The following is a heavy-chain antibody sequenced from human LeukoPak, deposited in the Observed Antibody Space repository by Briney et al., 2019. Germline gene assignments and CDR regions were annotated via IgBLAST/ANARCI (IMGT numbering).Heavy chain of an antibody. V-gene: IGHV3-66*01. CDR3: ARGSEKYYYDSSGYSDY. D-gene: IGHD3-22*01. J-gene: IGHJ4*02. CDR2: ICSGGHT. Sequence: GGSLRLSCATSGFTVSSNYMTWVRQAPGKGLEWVSVICSGGHTFYADSVKGRFTISRDNSKNTLFLQMNSLRAEDTAVYYCARGSEKYYYDSSGYSDYWGQGTLVTVSS. CDR1: GFTVSSNY.